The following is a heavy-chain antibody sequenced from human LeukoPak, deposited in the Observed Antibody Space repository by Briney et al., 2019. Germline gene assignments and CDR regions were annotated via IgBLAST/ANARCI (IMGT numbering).Heavy chain of an antibody. Sequence: GASVKVSCKASGYTFTGYYMHWVRQAPGQGLEWMGRINPNSGGTNYAQKIQGRVTMTRDTSISTAYMELSRLRSDDTAVYYCATHSSGWYRKDYWGQGTLVTVSS. J-gene: IGHJ4*02. CDR1: GYTFTGYY. CDR3: ATHSSGWYRKDY. V-gene: IGHV1-2*06. CDR2: INPNSGGT. D-gene: IGHD6-19*01.